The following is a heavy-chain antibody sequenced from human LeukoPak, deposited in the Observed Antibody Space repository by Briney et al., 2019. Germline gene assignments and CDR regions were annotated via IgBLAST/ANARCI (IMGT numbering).Heavy chain of an antibody. Sequence: GGSLRLSCAASGVTLRNYAMTWIRQAPGKGLQWVSVISGDGESTYYADSVRGRFTISRDNSKNTMYLQMNNLRAEDTAIYYCVKDRDCSSTGCYVFANWGQGTLVTVSS. J-gene: IGHJ4*02. D-gene: IGHD2-2*01. CDR1: GVTLRNYA. V-gene: IGHV3-23*01. CDR2: ISGDGEST. CDR3: VKDRDCSSTGCYVFAN.